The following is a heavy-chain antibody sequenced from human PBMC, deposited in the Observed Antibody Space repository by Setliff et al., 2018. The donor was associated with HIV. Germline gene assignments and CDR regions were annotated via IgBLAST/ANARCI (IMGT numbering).Heavy chain of an antibody. D-gene: IGHD1-26*01. CDR1: GYTFTNYG. J-gene: IGHJ5*02. CDR2: ISAYTGHT. CDR3: ARARLQGIVTAVGPRDNCLDP. V-gene: IGHV1-18*01. Sequence: GASVKVSCKTSGYTFTNYGLSWVRQAPGQGLEWMGWISAYTGHTDYAPRLLGRVTMTTDTSTSTAYMELRSLTSDDTAVYYCARARLQGIVTAVGPRDNCLDPWGQGTRVTVSS.